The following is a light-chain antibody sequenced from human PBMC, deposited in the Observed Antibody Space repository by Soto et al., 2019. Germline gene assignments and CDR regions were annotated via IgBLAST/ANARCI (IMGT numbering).Light chain of an antibody. CDR1: SSNIGAGYD. V-gene: IGLV1-40*01. CDR2: GNS. Sequence: QSVLTQPPSVSGAPGQRVTISCTGSSSNIGAGYDVHWYQQVPGTAPKLLIYGNSNRPSGVPDRFSGSKSGTSASLAITGLQAEDEADYYYQAYDSSLSGVGFGGGTKLTVL. CDR3: QAYDSSLSGVG. J-gene: IGLJ2*01.